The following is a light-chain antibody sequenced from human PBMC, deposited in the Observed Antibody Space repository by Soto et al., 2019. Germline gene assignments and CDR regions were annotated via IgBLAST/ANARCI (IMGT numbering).Light chain of an antibody. CDR1: QGVSSF. CDR2: AAS. J-gene: IGKJ3*01. Sequence: IQLTQSPSSLSASVGDRVTITCRASQGVSSFLAWYQQKPGKAPKLLIYAASTLQSGVPSRFSGRGSGTDSTLTISSLQPEDFATYYCQHLNSYPLTFGPGTQVDIK. CDR3: QHLNSYPLT. V-gene: IGKV1-9*01.